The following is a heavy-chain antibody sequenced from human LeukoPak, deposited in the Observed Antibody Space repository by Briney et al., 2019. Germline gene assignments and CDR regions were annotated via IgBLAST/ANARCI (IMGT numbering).Heavy chain of an antibody. V-gene: IGHV4-4*07. CDR2: IYTSGST. CDR3: ASTTQWPYPFDY. D-gene: IGHD6-19*01. Sequence: NPSETLSLTCTVSGGSISSYYWSWIRQPAGKGLEWIGRIYTSGSTNYNPSLKSRVTISVDTSKNQFSLKLSSVTAADTAVYYCASTTQWPYPFDYWGQGTLVTVSS. J-gene: IGHJ4*02. CDR1: GGSISSYY.